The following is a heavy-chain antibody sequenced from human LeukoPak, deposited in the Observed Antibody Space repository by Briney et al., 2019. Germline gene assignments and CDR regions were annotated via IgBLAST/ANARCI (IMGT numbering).Heavy chain of an antibody. V-gene: IGHV3-11*01. CDR1: GFTFSDYY. D-gene: IGHD1-26*01. CDR2: ISSSGSTI. Sequence: PGGSLRLSCAASGFTFSDYYMSWIRQAPGKGLEWVSYISSSGSTIYYADSVKGRFTISRDNSKNTLYLQMNSLRAEDTAVYYCARDPRYSGSYLDAFDIWGQGTMVTVSS. CDR3: ARDPRYSGSYLDAFDI. J-gene: IGHJ3*02.